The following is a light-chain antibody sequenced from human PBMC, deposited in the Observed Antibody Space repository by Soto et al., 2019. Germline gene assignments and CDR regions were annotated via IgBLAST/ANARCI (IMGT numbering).Light chain of an antibody. CDR2: EGT. CDR1: SRDVGSYDL. J-gene: IGLJ1*01. V-gene: IGLV2-23*01. Sequence: QSLLTQPASVSGSPGQSITISCTGTSRDVGSYDLVSWYQHHPGKAPKLMIYEGTKRPSGVSNRFSGSKSGNTASLAISGLQAEDEADYYCCSYAGSTTYVFGTGTKVTVL. CDR3: CSYAGSTTYV.